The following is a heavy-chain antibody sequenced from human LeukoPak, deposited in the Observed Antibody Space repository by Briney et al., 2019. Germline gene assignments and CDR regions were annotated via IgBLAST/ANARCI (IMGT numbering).Heavy chain of an antibody. J-gene: IGHJ3*02. CDR3: ARSALYYYDSSGYYRDAFDI. CDR1: GFTFSSYE. Sequence: GGSLRLSCAASGFTFSSYEMNWVRQAPGKGLEWVSYISSSGSTIYYADSVKGRFTVSRDNAQNSLYLPMHSLRAEDTAVYYCARSALYYYDSSGYYRDAFDIWGQGTMVTVSS. D-gene: IGHD3-22*01. CDR2: ISSSGSTI. V-gene: IGHV3-48*03.